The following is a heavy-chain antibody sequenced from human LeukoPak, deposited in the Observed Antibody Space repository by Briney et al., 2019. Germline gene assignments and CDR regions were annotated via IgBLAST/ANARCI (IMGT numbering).Heavy chain of an antibody. CDR2: IYYLGST. J-gene: IGHJ5*02. D-gene: IGHD3-10*01. V-gene: IGHV4-59*08. Sequence: SETLSLTCTVSGGSMNSYYWSWVRQPPGKGLEWIAYIYYLGSTSYSPSLRGRGSISVDTSKNQFSLKLNSVTAADTAVYYCVRHYGPWGQGTLVTVSS. CDR3: VRHYGP. CDR1: GGSMNSYY.